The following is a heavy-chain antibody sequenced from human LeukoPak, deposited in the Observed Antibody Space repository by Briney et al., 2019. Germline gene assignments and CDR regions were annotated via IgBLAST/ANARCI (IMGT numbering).Heavy chain of an antibody. J-gene: IGHJ4*02. V-gene: IGHV4-59*08. Sequence: SETLSLTCTVSGVSISSYYWSWIRQPPGKGLEWIGYVYYSGSTDYNPYLKGRVTMSVDTSKSQFSLKLSSVTAADTAVYYCATLQSSGYDYSDYWGQGILVTVSS. CDR1: GVSISSYY. D-gene: IGHD3-22*01. CDR2: VYYSGST. CDR3: ATLQSSGYDYSDY.